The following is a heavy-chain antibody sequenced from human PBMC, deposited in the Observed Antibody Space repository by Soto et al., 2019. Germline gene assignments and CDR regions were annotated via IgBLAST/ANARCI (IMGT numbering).Heavy chain of an antibody. Sequence: QVQLVQSGAEVKKPGASVKVSCKASGYTFTSYDINWVRQATGQGLEWMGWMNPNSGNTGYAQKFQGRVTKTRNTSISTAYMELSSLRCEDAAVYYCARELWELEPPDYWGQGTLVTVSS. V-gene: IGHV1-8*01. CDR2: MNPNSGNT. D-gene: IGHD1-1*01. J-gene: IGHJ4*02. CDR3: ARELWELEPPDY. CDR1: GYTFTSYD.